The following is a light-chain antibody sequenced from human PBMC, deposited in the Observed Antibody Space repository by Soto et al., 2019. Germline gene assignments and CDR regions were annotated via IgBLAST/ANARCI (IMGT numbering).Light chain of an antibody. CDR3: QQYAESPVT. CDR1: QTVTSNY. V-gene: IGKV3-20*01. J-gene: IGKJ3*01. CDR2: GAS. Sequence: EIVLTQSPGTLSLSPGERATLPCRASQTVTSNYLVWYQHKPGQAPRLLISGASRRATGIPDRFSGWGSGTDFTLSISRLEPEDFGVYYCQQYAESPVTFGPGTKVDIK.